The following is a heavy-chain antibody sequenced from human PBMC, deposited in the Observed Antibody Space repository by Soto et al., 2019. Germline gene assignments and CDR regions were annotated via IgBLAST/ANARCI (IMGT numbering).Heavy chain of an antibody. CDR3: ARPSSLYSGYDRISAFDI. CDR1: GYTFTSYD. V-gene: IGHV1-8*01. Sequence: ASVKVSCKASGYTFTSYDINWVRQATGQGLEWMGWMNPNSGNTGYAQKFQGRVTMTRNTSISTAYMELSSLRSEDTAVYYCARPSSLYSGYDRISAFDIWGQGTMVTVSS. J-gene: IGHJ3*02. CDR2: MNPNSGNT. D-gene: IGHD5-12*01.